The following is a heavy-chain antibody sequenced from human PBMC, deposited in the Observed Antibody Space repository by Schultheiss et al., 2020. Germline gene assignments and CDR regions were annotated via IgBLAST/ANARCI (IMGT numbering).Heavy chain of an antibody. CDR1: GFTFSSYG. D-gene: IGHD1-20*01. CDR2: ISYDGSNK. J-gene: IGHJ4*02. V-gene: IGHV3-30*18. CDR3: AKEPYNWNPQRYFDY. Sequence: GGSLRLSCAASGFTFSSYGMHWVRQAPGKGLEWVAVISYDGSNKYYADSVKGRFTISRDNSKNTLYLQMNSLRAEDTAVYYCAKEPYNWNPQRYFDYWGQGTLVTVAS.